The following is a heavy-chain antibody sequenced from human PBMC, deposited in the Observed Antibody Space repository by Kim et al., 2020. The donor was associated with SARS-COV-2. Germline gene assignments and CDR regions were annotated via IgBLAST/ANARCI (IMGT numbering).Heavy chain of an antibody. V-gene: IGHV3-23*01. CDR2: IGGSGGGT. D-gene: IGHD3-22*01. Sequence: GGSLRLSCAASGFTFSTYAMTWVRQAPGKGLEWVSGIGGSGGGTDYAESVKGRFTISRDNSKNTLYLQMNSLRAEDTAVYYCAKDHSSSYYYEAFDLWGQGTMVTVSS. CDR1: GFTFSTYA. CDR3: AKDHSSSYYYEAFDL. J-gene: IGHJ3*01.